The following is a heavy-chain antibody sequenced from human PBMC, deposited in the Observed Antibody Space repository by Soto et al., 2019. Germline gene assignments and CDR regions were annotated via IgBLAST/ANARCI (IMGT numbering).Heavy chain of an antibody. CDR3: ATGGNQYYIDY. CDR2: IYRGGST. CDR1: GFTVSRNY. J-gene: IGHJ4*02. D-gene: IGHD2-15*01. Sequence: EVQLVESGGGLVQPGGSLRLSCAASGFTVSRNYMNWVRQAPGKGLEWVSVIYRGGSTYYADSVKDRFIISRDNSKNTLYLQMNSLRAEDTAVYYCATGGNQYYIDYWGQGTLVTVSS. V-gene: IGHV3-66*01.